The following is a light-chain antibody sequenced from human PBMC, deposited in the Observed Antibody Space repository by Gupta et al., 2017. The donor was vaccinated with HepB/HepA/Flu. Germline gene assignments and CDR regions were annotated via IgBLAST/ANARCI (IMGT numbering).Light chain of an antibody. J-gene: IGKJ1*01. Sequence: DIQMIQSPSSLSASVRDRVTITCRASQSVSNSLNWYQQKPGQAPKLLIYGASTLQSGVPSRFSGSGSGTDFTLTISSLQPEDFAIYYCQHSYSTPRTFGQGTKVEIK. V-gene: IGKV1-39*01. CDR2: GAS. CDR3: QHSYSTPRT. CDR1: QSVSNS.